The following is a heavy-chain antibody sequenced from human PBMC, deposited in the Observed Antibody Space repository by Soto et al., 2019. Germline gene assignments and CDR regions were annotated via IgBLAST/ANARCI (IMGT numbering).Heavy chain of an antibody. V-gene: IGHV1-8*01. CDR1: GYTFTSYD. CDR2: MNPNSGNT. J-gene: IGHJ6*02. CDR3: ARGDSSSWYYYYYGMDV. D-gene: IGHD6-13*01. Sequence: QVQLVQSGAEVKKPGASVKVSCKASGYTFTSYDINWVRQATGQGLEWMGWMNPNSGNTGYAQKLQGRVTMTRNTSISTAYMELSSLRSEDTAVYYCARGDSSSWYYYYYGMDVWGQGTTVTVSS.